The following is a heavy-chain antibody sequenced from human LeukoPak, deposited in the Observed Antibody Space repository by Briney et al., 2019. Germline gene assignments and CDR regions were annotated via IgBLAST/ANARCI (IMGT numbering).Heavy chain of an antibody. J-gene: IGHJ4*02. CDR1: GYTFTDYY. CDR2: ISTYNGDT. D-gene: IGHD3-16*01. Sequence: GASVKVSCMASGYTFTDYYVTWVRQAPGQGLEWMGWISTYNGDTNYAQKFQGRVTMTTDTSTGTAYMELRSLRSDDTAVYYCARSYTIEVFAVGVLGYWGQGTLVTVSS. CDR3: ARSYTIEVFAVGVLGY. V-gene: IGHV1-18*01.